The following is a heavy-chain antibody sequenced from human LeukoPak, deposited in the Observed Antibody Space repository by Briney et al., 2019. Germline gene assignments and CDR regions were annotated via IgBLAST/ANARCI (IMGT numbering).Heavy chain of an antibody. J-gene: IGHJ4*02. CDR2: ISGSGGST. V-gene: IGHV3-23*01. Sequence: GGSLRLSCAASGFAFSSYAMSWVRQAPGKGLEWVSAISGSGGSTYYADSVKGRFTISRDNSKNTLYLQMNSLRAEDTAVYYCAKDRTHFDWLLYWDYWGQGTLVTVSS. CDR3: AKDRTHFDWLLYWDY. CDR1: GFAFSSYA. D-gene: IGHD3-9*01.